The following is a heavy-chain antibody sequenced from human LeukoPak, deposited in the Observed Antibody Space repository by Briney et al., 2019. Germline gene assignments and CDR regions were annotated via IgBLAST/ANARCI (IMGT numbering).Heavy chain of an antibody. D-gene: IGHD2-15*01. CDR3: ARGRYSGFDL. V-gene: IGHV6-1*01. CDR2: TYYRSKWNN. CDR1: GDSVSTNSVA. Sequence: SQTLSLTCAISGDSVSTNSVAWNWLRQSPSRGLEWLVRTYYRSKWNNDYAVSVKSRITINPDTSKNQFSLQLNSVTPDDTALYYCARGRYSGFDLWGQGTMVTVSS. J-gene: IGHJ3*01.